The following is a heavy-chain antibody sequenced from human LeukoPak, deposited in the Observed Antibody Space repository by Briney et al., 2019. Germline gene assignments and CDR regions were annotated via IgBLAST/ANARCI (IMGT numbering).Heavy chain of an antibody. CDR3: ARDLGRSSGSAPFDP. J-gene: IGHJ5*02. CDR2: IKQDGSEK. CDR1: GFTFSSYW. D-gene: IGHD6-19*01. V-gene: IGHV3-7*01. Sequence: PGGSLRLSCAASGFTFSSYWMSWVRQAPGKGLEWVANIKQDGSEKYYVDSVKGRFTISRDIAKNSLYLQMNSLRAEDTAVYYCARDLGRSSGSAPFDPWGQGTLVTVSS.